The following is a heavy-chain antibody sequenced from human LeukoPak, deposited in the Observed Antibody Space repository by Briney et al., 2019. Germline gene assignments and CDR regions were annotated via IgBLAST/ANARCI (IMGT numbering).Heavy chain of an antibody. CDR3: TKHITTDATTPFYYGMDV. Sequence: GGSLRLSCAASGFTFSRFWMNWVRQATGRGLEWVANIDQSGGRNNYVDSVKGRFTISRDNAKNSLFLEMSSLRADDTAVYYCTKHITTDATTPFYYGMDVWGQGTTVTVSS. CDR1: GFTFSRFW. J-gene: IGHJ6*02. V-gene: IGHV3-7*02. CDR2: IDQSGGRN. D-gene: IGHD3-22*01.